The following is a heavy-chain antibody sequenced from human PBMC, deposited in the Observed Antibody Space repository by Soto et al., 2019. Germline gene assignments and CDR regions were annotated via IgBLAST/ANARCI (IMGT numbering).Heavy chain of an antibody. D-gene: IGHD3-10*01. CDR1: GGSFSGYY. Sequence: SEPLSLTCAVYGGSFSGYYWSWIRQPPGKGLEWIGEINHSGSTNYNPSLKSRVTISVDTSKNQFSLRLSSVTAADTAVYYCATKEMATMSGNSWGQGTLVTVSS. CDR3: ATKEMATMSGNS. V-gene: IGHV4-34*01. J-gene: IGHJ4*02. CDR2: INHSGST.